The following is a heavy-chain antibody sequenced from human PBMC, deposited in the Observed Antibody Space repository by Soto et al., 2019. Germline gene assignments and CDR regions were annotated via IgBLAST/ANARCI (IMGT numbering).Heavy chain of an antibody. CDR3: ARDLYGYDAFDI. V-gene: IGHV1-18*01. CDR2: ISAYNGNT. D-gene: IGHD4-17*01. CDR1: GYTFTSYG. Sequence: ASVKVSCKASGYTFTSYGISWVQQAPGQGLEWMGWISAYNGNTNYAQKLQGRVTMTTDTSTSTAYMELRSLRSDDTAVYYCARDLYGYDAFDIWGQGTMVTVSS. J-gene: IGHJ3*02.